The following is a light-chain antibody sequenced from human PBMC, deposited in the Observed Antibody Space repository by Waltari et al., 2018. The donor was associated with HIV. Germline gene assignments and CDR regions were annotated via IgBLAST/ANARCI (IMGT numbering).Light chain of an antibody. J-gene: IGKJ1*01. CDR1: QSISRW. V-gene: IGKV1-5*03. CDR3: QQYNSYSQT. Sequence: DIQMTQSPSTLSASVGDRVTITCRASQSISRWFAWYQQKTGKAPKLLIYKASSLESGVPSRFSGSGSGTEFTLTISSLQPDDFATYYCQQYNSYSQTFGQGTKVEIK. CDR2: KAS.